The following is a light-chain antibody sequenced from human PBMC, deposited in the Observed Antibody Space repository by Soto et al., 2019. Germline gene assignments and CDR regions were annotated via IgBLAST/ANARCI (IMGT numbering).Light chain of an antibody. V-gene: IGKV3-11*01. J-gene: IGKJ1*01. CDR1: QSVSSN. CDR3: QQRSNWWT. Sequence: EVVLTQSPATLSVSPGERATLSCRASQSVSSNLAWYQQKPGQAPRLLIYGAFTRATGIPARFSGSGSGTDFTLTISSLEPEDFAVYYCQQRSNWWTFGPGTKVDI. CDR2: GAF.